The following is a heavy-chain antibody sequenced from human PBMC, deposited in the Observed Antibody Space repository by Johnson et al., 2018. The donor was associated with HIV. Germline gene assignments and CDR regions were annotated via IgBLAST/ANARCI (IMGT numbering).Heavy chain of an antibody. CDR1: GFTFSSYT. Sequence: QVQLVESGGGVVQPGRSLRLSCAASGFTFSSYTMHWVRQAPGKGLEWVAVISYDGSNKYYADSVKGRFTISRDNSKNTLSLHMNSLRAEDTAVFYCARFGDMATSFHGFDIWGQGTMVTVSS. D-gene: IGHD5-24*01. J-gene: IGHJ3*02. V-gene: IGHV3-30*04. CDR3: ARFGDMATSFHGFDI. CDR2: ISYDGSNK.